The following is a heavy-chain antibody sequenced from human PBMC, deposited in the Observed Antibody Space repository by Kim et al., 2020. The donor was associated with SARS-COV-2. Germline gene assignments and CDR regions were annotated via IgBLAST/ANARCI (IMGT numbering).Heavy chain of an antibody. CDR1: GFTFSSYG. V-gene: IGHV3-30*18. Sequence: GGSLRLSCAASGFTFSSYGMHWVRQAPGKGLEWVAVISYDGSNKYYADSVKGRFTISRDNSKNTLYLQMNSLRAEDTAVYYCAKDFDRLGYCSSTSCYSPLYFDYWGQGTLVTVSS. CDR3: AKDFDRLGYCSSTSCYSPLYFDY. J-gene: IGHJ4*02. D-gene: IGHD2-2*01. CDR2: ISYDGSNK.